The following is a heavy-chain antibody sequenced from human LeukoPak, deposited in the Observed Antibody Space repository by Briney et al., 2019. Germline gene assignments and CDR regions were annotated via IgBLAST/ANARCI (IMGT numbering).Heavy chain of an antibody. Sequence: GASVKVSCKASGYTFTSYGISWVRQAPGQGLEWMGWISAYNGNTNYAQKLQGRVTMTTDTSTSTAYMELRGLRSDDTAVYYCARSTSPHENEYFEHWGQGTLVTVSS. J-gene: IGHJ1*01. CDR3: ARSTSPHENEYFEH. CDR1: GYTFTSYG. D-gene: IGHD2/OR15-2a*01. V-gene: IGHV1-18*01. CDR2: ISAYNGNT.